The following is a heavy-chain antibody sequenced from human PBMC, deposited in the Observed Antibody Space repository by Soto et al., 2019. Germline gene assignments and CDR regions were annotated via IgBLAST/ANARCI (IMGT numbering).Heavy chain of an antibody. CDR2: ISYDGSDK. D-gene: IGHD5-18*01. CDR1: GFTFSHYA. Sequence: SXKLSCAASGFTFSHYAMHWVRQAPGKWLEWVAVISYDGSDKYNANSVKGRFTISRDNSKNTLYLQMNSLRAEDTAVYYCARDTGPNGYNYYYFGMDVWGQGTTVTVSS. J-gene: IGHJ6*01. CDR3: ARDTGPNGYNYYYFGMDV. V-gene: IGHV3-30-3*01.